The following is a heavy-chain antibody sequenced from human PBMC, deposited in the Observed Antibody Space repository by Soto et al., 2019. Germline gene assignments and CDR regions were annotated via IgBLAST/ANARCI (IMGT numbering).Heavy chain of an antibody. D-gene: IGHD1-26*01. CDR1: GYTFTSYY. V-gene: IGHV1-46*01. Sequence: QVPLVQSGAEVKKPGASVKVSCKASGYTFTSYYIYWVRQAPGQGPEWMGVINPTGGDTTYAQKFQGRVTMTRDTSTSTVYMELSSLRSEDTAVYYCALGPSFDYWGQGTLVTVSS. CDR3: ALGPSFDY. CDR2: INPTGGDT. J-gene: IGHJ4*02.